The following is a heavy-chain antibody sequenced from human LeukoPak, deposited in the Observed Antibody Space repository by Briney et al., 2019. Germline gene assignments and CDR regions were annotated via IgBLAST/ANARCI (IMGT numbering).Heavy chain of an antibody. D-gene: IGHD5-18*01. CDR3: ARDLRSYGYYYGMDV. CDR2: INPSGGST. CDR1: GYTFTSYY. J-gene: IGHJ6*02. Sequence: ASVKVSCKASGYTFTSYYMHWVRQAPGQGLEWMGIINPSGGSTSYAQKFQGRVTMTRDTSTSTVYMELSSLRSEDTAAYYCARDLRSYGYYYGMDVWGQGTTVTVSS. V-gene: IGHV1-46*01.